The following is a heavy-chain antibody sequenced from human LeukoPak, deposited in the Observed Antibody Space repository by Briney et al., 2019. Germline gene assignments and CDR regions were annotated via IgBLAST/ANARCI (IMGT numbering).Heavy chain of an antibody. CDR2: INPNSGGT. J-gene: IGHJ4*02. CDR1: GYAFTSYG. Sequence: GASVKVSCKASGYAFTSYGISWVRQAPGQGLEWMGWINPNSGGTNYAQKFQGRVTMTRDTSISTAYMELSRLRSDDTAVYYCARSYSSSWYGDYWGQGTLVTVSS. V-gene: IGHV1-2*02. D-gene: IGHD6-13*01. CDR3: ARSYSSSWYGDY.